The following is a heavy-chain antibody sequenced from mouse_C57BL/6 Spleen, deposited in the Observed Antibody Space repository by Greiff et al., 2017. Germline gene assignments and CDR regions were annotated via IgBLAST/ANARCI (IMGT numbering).Heavy chain of an antibody. D-gene: IGHD1-1*01. V-gene: IGHV10-1*01. CDR2: IRSKSNNYAT. J-gene: IGHJ4*01. CDR1: GFSFNTYA. CDR3: VRCSSYAMDY. Sequence: VQLKESGGGLVQPKGSLKLSCAASGFSFNTYAMNWVRQAPGKGLEWVARIRSKSNNYATYYAYSVKDRFTISRDDSESMLYLQMNNLKTEDTAMYDCVRCSSYAMDYWGQGTSVTVSS.